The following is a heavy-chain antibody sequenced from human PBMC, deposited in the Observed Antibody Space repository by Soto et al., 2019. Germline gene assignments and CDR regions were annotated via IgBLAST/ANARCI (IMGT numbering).Heavy chain of an antibody. CDR3: AKDLGGWPPDLHYYYYGMDV. V-gene: IGHV3-23*01. CDR1: GFTFSSYA. CDR2: ISGSGGST. D-gene: IGHD6-19*01. Sequence: GGSLRLSCAASGFTFSSYAMSWVRQAPGKGLEWVSAISGSGGSTYYADSVKGRFTISRDNSKNTLYLQMNSLRAEDTAVYYCAKDLGGWPPDLHYYYYGMDVWGQGTTVTVSS. J-gene: IGHJ6*02.